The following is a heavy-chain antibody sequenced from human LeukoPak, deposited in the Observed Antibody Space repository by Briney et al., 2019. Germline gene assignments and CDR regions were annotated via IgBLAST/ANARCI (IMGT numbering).Heavy chain of an antibody. CDR1: GGTFSSYA. CDR3: ARVGHHYDILTGSQIDAFDI. V-gene: IGHV1-69*13. J-gene: IGHJ3*02. Sequence: GASVKVSCKASGGTFSSYAISWVRQAPGQGLEWMGGIIPIFGTANYAQKFQGRVTITADESTSTAYMELSSLRSEDTAVYYCARVGHHYDILTGSQIDAFDIWGQGTMVTVSS. D-gene: IGHD3-9*01. CDR2: IIPIFGTA.